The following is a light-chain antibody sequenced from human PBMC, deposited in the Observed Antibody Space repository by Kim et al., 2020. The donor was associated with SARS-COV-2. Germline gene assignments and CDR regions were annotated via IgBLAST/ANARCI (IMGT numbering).Light chain of an antibody. CDR3: QHRQT. Sequence: STLSASVGDRVTRTCRASQSVSRWLAWYQQNPGKAPKLLIYDGSNLQSGVPSRFSGSGSGTEFTLTISSLQPDDFAIYYCQHRQTFGQGTKVDIK. CDR1: QSVSRW. J-gene: IGKJ1*01. V-gene: IGKV1-5*01. CDR2: DGS.